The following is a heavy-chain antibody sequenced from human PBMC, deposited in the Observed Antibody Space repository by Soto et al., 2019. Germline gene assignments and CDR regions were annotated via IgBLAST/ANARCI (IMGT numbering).Heavy chain of an antibody. CDR2: ISGSGGST. Sequence: GGPQRQPSPSVGFHFSSYAMSLVSQAPGKGLEWVSAISGSGGSTYYADSVKGRFTISRDNSKNTLYLQMNSLRAEDTAVYYCAKETLPTLIVGVTIDYWGQGTLVTGFS. J-gene: IGHJ4*02. D-gene: IGHD2-21*02. V-gene: IGHV3-23*01. CDR1: GFHFSSYA. CDR3: AKETLPTLIVGVTIDY.